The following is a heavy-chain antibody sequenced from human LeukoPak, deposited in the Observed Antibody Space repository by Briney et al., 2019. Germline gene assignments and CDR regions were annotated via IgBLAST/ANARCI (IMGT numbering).Heavy chain of an antibody. J-gene: IGHJ4*02. D-gene: IGHD5-12*01. Sequence: GGSLRLSCAASGFIFSNYVMNWVRQAPGKGLEWVSSISGSGSSTNYADSVKGRFTISRDNAKSTLYLQMNSLRAEDTAVYYCAKVPLALRMFDYWGQGTLVTVSS. V-gene: IGHV3-23*01. CDR1: GFIFSNYV. CDR3: AKVPLALRMFDY. CDR2: ISGSGSST.